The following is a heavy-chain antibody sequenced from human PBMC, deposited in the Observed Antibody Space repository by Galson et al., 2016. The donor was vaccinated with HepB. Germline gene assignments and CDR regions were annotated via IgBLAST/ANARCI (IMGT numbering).Heavy chain of an antibody. J-gene: IGHJ4*02. V-gene: IGHV1-69*13. D-gene: IGHD2-2*02. CDR2: IITMSDTA. CDR3: ATSPPMSGLPLLYFDN. Sequence: SVKVFCKASGGPFSSNVISWVRQAPGQGLEWMGGIITMSDTANYAQKLQGRLTIAADQAARTAYMELRSLTSDDTAVYYCATSPPMSGLPLLYFDNWGQGTLVTVSS. CDR1: GGPFSSNV.